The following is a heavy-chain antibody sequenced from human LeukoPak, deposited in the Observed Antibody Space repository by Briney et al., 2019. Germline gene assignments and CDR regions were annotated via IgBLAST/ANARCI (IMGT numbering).Heavy chain of an antibody. Sequence: PGGSLRLSCAASGFTFSSYGMHWVRQAPGKGLEWVASTRYDGSNKYYVDSVKGRFTISRDNAKNSLYLQMNSLRAEDTAVYYCARDGFGVWDIVVVPAADIWGQGTMVTVSS. CDR1: GFTFSSYG. CDR2: TRYDGSNK. CDR3: ARDGFGVWDIVVVPAADI. J-gene: IGHJ3*02. D-gene: IGHD2-2*01. V-gene: IGHV3-30*02.